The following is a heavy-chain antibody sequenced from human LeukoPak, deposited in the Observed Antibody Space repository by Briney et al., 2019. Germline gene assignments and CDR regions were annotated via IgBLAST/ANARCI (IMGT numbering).Heavy chain of an antibody. D-gene: IGHD3-3*01. CDR2: IWFDGSSK. V-gene: IGHV3-30*02. Sequence: GGSLRLSCAASGFTFSSYGMHWVRQAPGKGLEWVAFIWFDGSSKYYADSVKGRFTISRDNAKNSLYLQMNSLRAEDTALYYCAKGGAYENYYYGMDVWGQGTTVTVSS. CDR3: AKGGAYENYYYGMDV. J-gene: IGHJ6*02. CDR1: GFTFSSYG.